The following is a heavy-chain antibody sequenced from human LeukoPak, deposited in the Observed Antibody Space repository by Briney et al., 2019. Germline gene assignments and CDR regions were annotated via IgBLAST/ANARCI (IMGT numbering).Heavy chain of an antibody. CDR1: GYTFTGYY. CDR2: INPSTGVI. D-gene: IGHD1-14*01. J-gene: IGHJ4*02. V-gene: IGHV1-2*02. Sequence: ASVKVSCTASGYTFTGYYMHWGRQAPGQGLEWMGWINPSTGVIKYAQNFQGRLTMTRDTTISTAYMELSRLRSDDTAVYYCARDLSAEAMLDYWGQGTLVPVSS. CDR3: ARDLSAEAMLDY.